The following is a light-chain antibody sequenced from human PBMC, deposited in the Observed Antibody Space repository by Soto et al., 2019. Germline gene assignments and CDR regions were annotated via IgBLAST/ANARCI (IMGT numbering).Light chain of an antibody. Sequence: QSALTQPASVSGSPGQSITISCTGTSSDIGAYNYVSWYQQYPGKASKLMIYEVSNRPSGVSNRFSGSKSGNTASLTISGLQSEDEADYYCSSYTTTSTAVFGGGTQLTVL. V-gene: IGLV2-14*01. J-gene: IGLJ7*01. CDR3: SSYTTTSTAV. CDR2: EVS. CDR1: SSDIGAYNY.